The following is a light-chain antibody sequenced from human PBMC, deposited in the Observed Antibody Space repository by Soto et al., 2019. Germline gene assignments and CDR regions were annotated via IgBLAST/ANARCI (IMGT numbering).Light chain of an antibody. Sequence: AVQMTQSPSSLSASVGDRVTITCRASQDIRNYLGWYQQKPGKAPKLLIYGASSLQSGVPSRFAGSGSGTDVTLTISSLQPEDSASYFCLQDHNYFWTFGQGTKVEVK. CDR1: QDIRNY. CDR2: GAS. V-gene: IGKV1-6*01. J-gene: IGKJ1*01. CDR3: LQDHNYFWT.